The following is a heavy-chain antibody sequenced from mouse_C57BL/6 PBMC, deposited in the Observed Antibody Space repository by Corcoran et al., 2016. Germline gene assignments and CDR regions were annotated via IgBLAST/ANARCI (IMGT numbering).Heavy chain of an antibody. CDR2: INPYSGVP. Sequence: QIQLVQSGAELKKPGETVKISCKAAGYTFTTYGRSWVKQAPGKGLKWMGWINPYSGVPTYADDFKGRFAFSLETSASTAYLQINNLKNEDTATYFCARDYGDVWGTGTTVTVSS. J-gene: IGHJ1*03. V-gene: IGHV9-3*01. D-gene: IGHD1-1*01. CDR1: GYTFTTYG. CDR3: ARDYGDV.